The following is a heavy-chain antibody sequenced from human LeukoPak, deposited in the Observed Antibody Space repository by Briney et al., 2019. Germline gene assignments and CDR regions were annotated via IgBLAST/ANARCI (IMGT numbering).Heavy chain of an antibody. J-gene: IGHJ6*04. CDR1: GFTFSSYA. V-gene: IGHV3-23*01. CDR3: ARGGILVYYYYGMDV. D-gene: IGHD1-14*01. Sequence: GGSLRLSCAPSGFTFSSYAMSWVRQAPGKGLEWVSAIRGSGGNTYYADSVKGRFTISRDNSKNTLYLQMNSLRAEDTAVYYCARGGILVYYYYGMDVWGKGTTVTVSS. CDR2: IRGSGGNT.